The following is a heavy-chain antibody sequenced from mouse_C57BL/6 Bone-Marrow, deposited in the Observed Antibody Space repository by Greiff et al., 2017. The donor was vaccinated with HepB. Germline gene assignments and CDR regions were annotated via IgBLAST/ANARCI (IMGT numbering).Heavy chain of an antibody. V-gene: IGHV5-4*01. CDR2: ISDGGSYT. D-gene: IGHD4-1*01. J-gene: IGHJ2*01. CDR3: ASLRTVPFDY. CDR1: GFTFSSYA. Sequence: EVQGVESGGGLVKPGGSLKLSCAASGFTFSSYAMSWVRQTPEKRLEWVATISDGGSYTYYPDNVKGRFTISRDNAKNNLYLQMSHLKSEDTAMYYCASLRTVPFDYWGQGTTLTVSS.